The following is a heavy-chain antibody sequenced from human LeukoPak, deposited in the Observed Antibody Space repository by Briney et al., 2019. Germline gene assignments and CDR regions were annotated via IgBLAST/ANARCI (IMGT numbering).Heavy chain of an antibody. CDR2: ISSSSSTI. Sequence: GGSLRLSCAASGFTFSSYSMNWVRQAPGKGLEWVSYISSSSSTIYYADSVKGRFTISRDNAKNSLYLQMNSLRAEDTAVYYCARGTVVVTAFWFDPWGQGTLVTVSS. CDR1: GFTFSSYS. CDR3: ARGTVVVTAFWFDP. V-gene: IGHV3-48*04. D-gene: IGHD2-21*02. J-gene: IGHJ5*02.